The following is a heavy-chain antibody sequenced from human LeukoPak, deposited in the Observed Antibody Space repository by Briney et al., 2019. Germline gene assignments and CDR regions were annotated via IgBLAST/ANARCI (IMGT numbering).Heavy chain of an antibody. CDR3: ITEYYGSAMY. CDR2: IKSKNVGGTT. V-gene: IGHV3-15*01. D-gene: IGHD3-10*01. J-gene: IGHJ4*02. Sequence: GSLRISCAASGFTFSTAWMSWVRQAPGKGLEWVGRIKSKNVGGTTEFTAPVKGRFTISRDDSKNTVYLQMNSLRTEDTAVYYCITEYYGSAMYWGQGALVTVSS. CDR1: GFTFSTAW.